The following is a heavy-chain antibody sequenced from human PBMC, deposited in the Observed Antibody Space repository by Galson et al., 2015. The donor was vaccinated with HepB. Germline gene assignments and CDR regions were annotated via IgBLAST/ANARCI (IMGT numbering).Heavy chain of an antibody. CDR2: INHSGST. J-gene: IGHJ4*02. CDR3: ARGGIVVVPAAITYFDY. CDR1: GGSFSGYY. D-gene: IGHD2-2*02. Sequence: SLTCAVYGGSFSGYYWSWIRQPPGKGLEWIGEINHSGSTNYNPSLKSRVTISEDTSKNQFSLKVSSVTAADTAVYYCARGGIVVVPAAITYFDYWGQGTLVTVSS. V-gene: IGHV4-34*01.